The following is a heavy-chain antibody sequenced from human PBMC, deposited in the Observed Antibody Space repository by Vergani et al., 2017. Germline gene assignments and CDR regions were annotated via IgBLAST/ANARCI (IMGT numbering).Heavy chain of an antibody. CDR2: ISGSGGST. J-gene: IGHJ4*02. CDR3: AKDRRGSGILLVY. D-gene: IGHD3-10*01. V-gene: IGHV3-23*01. Sequence: EVQLLESGGGLVQPGGSLRLSCAASGFTFSSYAMSWVRQAPGKGLEWVSAISGSGGSTYYADSVKGRFTISRDNSKNPLYLQMNSLRAEDTAVYYCAKDRRGSGILLVYWGQGTLVTVSS. CDR1: GFTFSSYA.